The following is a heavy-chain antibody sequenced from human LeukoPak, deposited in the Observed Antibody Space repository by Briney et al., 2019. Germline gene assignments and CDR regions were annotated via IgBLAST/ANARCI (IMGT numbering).Heavy chain of an antibody. Sequence: GRSLRLSCAASGFTFDDYAMHWVRQAPGKGLEWVSGISWNSGSIGYADSVKGRFTISRDNAKNSLYLQMNSLRAEDTALYYCAKIDSSGGEDYWGQGTLVTVSS. J-gene: IGHJ4*02. CDR3: AKIDSSGGEDY. V-gene: IGHV3-9*01. D-gene: IGHD6-19*01. CDR2: ISWNSGSI. CDR1: GFTFDDYA.